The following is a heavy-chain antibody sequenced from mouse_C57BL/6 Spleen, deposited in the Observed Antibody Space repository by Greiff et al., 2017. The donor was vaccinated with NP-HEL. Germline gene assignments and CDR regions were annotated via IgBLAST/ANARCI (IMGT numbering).Heavy chain of an antibody. CDR3: AISLAYGYDEYFFDY. CDR2: IHPSDSDT. D-gene: IGHD2-2*01. J-gene: IGHJ2*01. CDR1: GYTFTSYW. V-gene: IGHV1-74*01. Sequence: QVQLQQSGAELVKPGASVKVSCKASGYTFTSYWMHWVKQRPGQGLEWIGRIHPSDSDTNYNQKLKGKATLTVDKSSSTAYMHLSSLTSEDSAVYYFAISLAYGYDEYFFDYWGQGTTLTVSS.